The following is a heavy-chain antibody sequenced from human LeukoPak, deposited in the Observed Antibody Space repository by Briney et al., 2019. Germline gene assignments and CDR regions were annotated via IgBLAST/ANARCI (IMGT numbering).Heavy chain of an antibody. CDR1: GFTFSSYA. CDR2: ITGTGTNP. V-gene: IGHV3-23*01. D-gene: IGHD2-15*01. Sequence: GGSLRLSCAASGFTFSSYAMSWVRQAPGEGLEWVSTITGTGTNPYYADSMKGRFTISRDNSQDTVYLQLNGLRADDTAVYYCAKCISTLDGGDVFDIWGQGTMVTVSS. J-gene: IGHJ3*02. CDR3: AKCISTLDGGDVFDI.